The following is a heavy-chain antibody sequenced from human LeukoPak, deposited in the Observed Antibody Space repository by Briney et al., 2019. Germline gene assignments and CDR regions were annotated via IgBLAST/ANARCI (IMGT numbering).Heavy chain of an antibody. D-gene: IGHD3-22*01. V-gene: IGHV3-21*01. CDR2: ISSSSSYI. CDR1: GFIFSSYS. J-gene: IGHJ4*02. CDR3: ARDYYDSSGYALFDY. Sequence: GGSLRLSCAACGFIFSSYSMNWVRQAPGKGLEGVSSISSSSSYIYYADSVKGRFTISRDNAKNSLYVQMTSLRAEDTAVYYCARDYYDSSGYALFDYWGQGTLVTVSS.